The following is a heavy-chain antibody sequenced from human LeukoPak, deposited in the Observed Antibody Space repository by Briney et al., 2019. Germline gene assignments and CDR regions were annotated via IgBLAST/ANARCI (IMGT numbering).Heavy chain of an antibody. Sequence: GGSLRLSCAASGFTFSSYSMNWVRQAPGKGLEWVSYISSSGSTIYYADSVKGRFTISRDNAKNSLYLQMNSLRAEDTAVYYCARGKVVRGVFFDYWGQGTLVTVSS. D-gene: IGHD3-10*01. CDR2: ISSSGSTI. CDR3: ARGKVVRGVFFDY. J-gene: IGHJ4*02. CDR1: GFTFSSYS. V-gene: IGHV3-48*04.